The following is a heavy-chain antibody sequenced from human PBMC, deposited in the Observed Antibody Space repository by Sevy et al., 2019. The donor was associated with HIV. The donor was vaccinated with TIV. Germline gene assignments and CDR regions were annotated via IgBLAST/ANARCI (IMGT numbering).Heavy chain of an antibody. J-gene: IGHJ4*02. CDR2: ISAYNGNT. Sequence: ASVKVSCKASGYTFTSYGISWVRQAPGQGLEWMGWISAYNGNTNYAQKLQGRVTMTTDTSTSTAYMELRSLRSDDTAVYYCARHNGRAYDSSGYYYSYWGQGTLFTVSS. CDR1: GYTFTSYG. V-gene: IGHV1-18*01. CDR3: ARHNGRAYDSSGYYYSY. D-gene: IGHD3-22*01.